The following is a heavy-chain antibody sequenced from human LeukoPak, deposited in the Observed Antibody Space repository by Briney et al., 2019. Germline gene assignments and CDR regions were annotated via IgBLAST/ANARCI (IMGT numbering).Heavy chain of an antibody. CDR1: GYSLTSYW. CDR2: IYPGDSDT. Sequence: GESLKISCKGSGYSLTSYWIGWVRQLPGKGLEWMGIIYPGDSDTRYSPSFQGQVTISADKSISTAYPQWSSLKASDTAMYYCARHHDYGSRGLNWFDPWGQGTLVTVSS. J-gene: IGHJ5*02. CDR3: ARHHDYGSRGLNWFDP. V-gene: IGHV5-51*01. D-gene: IGHD4-17*01.